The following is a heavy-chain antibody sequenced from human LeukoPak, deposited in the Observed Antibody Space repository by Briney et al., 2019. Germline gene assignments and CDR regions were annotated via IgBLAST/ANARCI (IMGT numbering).Heavy chain of an antibody. Sequence: ASVKVSCKASGYTFTSYYMHWVRQAPGQGLEWMGIINPSGGSTSYAQKFQGRVTMTRDTSTSTVYMELSSLRSEDTAVYYCVTRDDQDDAFDIWGQGTMVTVSS. V-gene: IGHV1-46*01. CDR3: VTRDDQDDAFDI. D-gene: IGHD5-24*01. J-gene: IGHJ3*02. CDR2: INPSGGST. CDR1: GYTFTSYY.